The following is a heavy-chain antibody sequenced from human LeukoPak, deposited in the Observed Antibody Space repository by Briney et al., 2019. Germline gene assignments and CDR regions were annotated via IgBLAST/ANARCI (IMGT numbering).Heavy chain of an antibody. Sequence: PSETLSLTCTVSGGSISDYSWSWIRQPPGKGLEWIGNIYYSGSANHNPSLKSRVTISVDTSKNQFSLKLSSVTAADTAVYYCARRVISRLTKEWFDPWGQGTLVTVSS. CDR3: ARRVISRLTKEWFDP. J-gene: IGHJ5*02. CDR1: GGSISDYS. CDR2: IYYSGSA. D-gene: IGHD2/OR15-2a*01. V-gene: IGHV4-59*08.